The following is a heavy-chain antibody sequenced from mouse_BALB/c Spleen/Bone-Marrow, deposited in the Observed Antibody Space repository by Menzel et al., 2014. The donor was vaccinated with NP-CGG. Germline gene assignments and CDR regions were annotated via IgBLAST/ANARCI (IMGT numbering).Heavy chain of an antibody. V-gene: IGHV1S22*01. Sequence: LQQSGSELVRPGASVKLSCKASGYTFXSYWMHWVKQRPGQGLEWIGNIYPGSSTTNYDEKFKSKATLTVDTSSSTAYMQLSSLTSEDSAVYYCTRAPIYYAYGAYWGQGTLVTVSA. D-gene: IGHD2-2*01. CDR2: IYPGSSTT. CDR3: TRAPIYYAYGAY. CDR1: GYTFXSYW. J-gene: IGHJ3*01.